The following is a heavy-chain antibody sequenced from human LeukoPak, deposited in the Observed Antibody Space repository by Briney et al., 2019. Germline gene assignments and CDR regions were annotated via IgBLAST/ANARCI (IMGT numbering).Heavy chain of an antibody. Sequence: GGSLRLSCAASGFTFSSYEMNWVPQAPGKGLEWVSYINSGSTIYYADSVKGRFTISRDNAKNSLYLQMNSLRAEDTAVYYCAREILVATIGNYFDYWGQGTLVTVSS. V-gene: IGHV3-48*03. CDR3: AREILVATIGNYFDY. CDR2: INSGSTI. J-gene: IGHJ4*02. D-gene: IGHD5-12*01. CDR1: GFTFSSYE.